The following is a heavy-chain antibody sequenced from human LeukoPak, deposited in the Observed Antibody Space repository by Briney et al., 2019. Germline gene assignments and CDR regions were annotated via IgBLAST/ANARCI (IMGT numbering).Heavy chain of an antibody. CDR1: GFTFRNYA. CDR3: ARGWGDYGQNLPYFDY. J-gene: IGHJ4*02. V-gene: IGHV3-48*03. D-gene: IGHD4-17*01. CDR2: ISSSGVTI. Sequence: GGSLRLSCATSGFTFRNYAVNWVRQAPGKGLEWISHISSSGVTIYYADSVKGRFIISRDNAKNSLYLQLNSLRAEDTDVYYCARGWGDYGQNLPYFDYWGQGTLVTVS.